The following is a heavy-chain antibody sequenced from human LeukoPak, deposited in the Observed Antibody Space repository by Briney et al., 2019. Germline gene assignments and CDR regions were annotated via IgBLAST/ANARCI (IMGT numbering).Heavy chain of an antibody. V-gene: IGHV3-74*01. CDR2: INSYGRST. Sequence: GGSLRLSCAASGFTFSSYWMHWVRQAPGKVLGWVSRINSYGRSTSYADSVKGRFTISRDTAKNTLYLQMNSVRAEDTAVYYCARAGITIFGPSVWGQGTLVTVSS. CDR3: ARAGITIFGPSV. CDR1: GFTFSSYW. J-gene: IGHJ4*02. D-gene: IGHD3-3*01.